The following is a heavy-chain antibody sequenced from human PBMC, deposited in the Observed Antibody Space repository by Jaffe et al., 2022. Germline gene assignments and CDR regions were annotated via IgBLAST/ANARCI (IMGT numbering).Heavy chain of an antibody. CDR3: ARESPTLNAFDI. V-gene: IGHV3-21*01. J-gene: IGHJ3*02. Sequence: EVQLVESGGGLVKPGGSLRLSCAASGFTFSSYSMNWVRQAPGKGLEWVSSISSSSSYIYYADSVKGRFTISRDNAKNSLYLQMNSLRAEDTAVYYCARESPTLNAFDIWGQGTMVTVSS. CDR2: ISSSSSYI. CDR1: GFTFSSYS.